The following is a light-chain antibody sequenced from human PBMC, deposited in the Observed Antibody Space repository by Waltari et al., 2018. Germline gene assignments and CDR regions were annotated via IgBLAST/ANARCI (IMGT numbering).Light chain of an antibody. CDR1: QDIRLS. CDR3: QQYYNTPPWT. CDR2: AAS. J-gene: IGKJ1*01. Sequence: DIQMTQSPSSLSASVGDKVTITCRASQDIRLSLVWYQQKPGKAPKLLLFAASRLESGVPSRFSCSGSGTEYTLTISSLQPEDFATYYCQQYYNTPPWTFGQGTKVEIK. V-gene: IGKV1-NL1*01.